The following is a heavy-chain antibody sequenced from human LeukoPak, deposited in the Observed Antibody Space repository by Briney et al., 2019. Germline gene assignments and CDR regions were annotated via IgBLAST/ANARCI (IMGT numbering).Heavy chain of an antibody. V-gene: IGHV3-48*02. Sequence: GRSLRLSCAASGFTFSSYGMHWVRQPPGKGLEWVSYISAGSSTIYYADSVRGRFTISRDNAKNSLYLQMNSLRDEDTAVYYCARDNPIGFGQLSARDYWGQGTLVTVSS. CDR1: GFTFSSYG. CDR2: ISAGSSTI. CDR3: ARDNPIGFGQLSARDY. J-gene: IGHJ4*02. D-gene: IGHD3-10*01.